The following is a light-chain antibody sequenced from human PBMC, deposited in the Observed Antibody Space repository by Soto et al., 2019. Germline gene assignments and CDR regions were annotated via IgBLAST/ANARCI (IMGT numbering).Light chain of an antibody. CDR1: QSISTY. V-gene: IGKV1-39*01. CDR3: HQSYTNPLT. J-gene: IGKJ4*01. CDR2: AAY. Sequence: DIQMTQSPSSLSASVGDRVTITCRASQSISTYLNWYQQKPGKAPKLLIYAAYSLQTGVPSRFSGGVSGTDFTLTISSLQPEDFATYYCHQSYTNPLTFGGGTKVEIK.